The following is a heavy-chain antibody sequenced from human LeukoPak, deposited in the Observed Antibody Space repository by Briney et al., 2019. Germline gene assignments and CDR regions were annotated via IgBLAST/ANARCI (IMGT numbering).Heavy chain of an antibody. J-gene: IGHJ4*02. V-gene: IGHV1-18*01. CDR2: ISAYNGNT. D-gene: IGHD1-14*01. CDR3: ARVCYRRIIGTREYYFDY. CDR1: GYTFTSYG. Sequence: ASVKVSCKASGYTFTSYGISWVRQAPGQGLEWMGWISAYNGNTNYAQKLQGRVTITRNTSISTAYMELSSLRSEDTAVYYCARVCYRRIIGTREYYFDYWGQGTLVTVSS.